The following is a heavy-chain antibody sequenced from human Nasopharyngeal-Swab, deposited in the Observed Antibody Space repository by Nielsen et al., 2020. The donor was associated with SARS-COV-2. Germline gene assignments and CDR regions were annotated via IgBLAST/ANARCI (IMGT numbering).Heavy chain of an antibody. CDR1: GFTFGDYA. V-gene: IGHV3-49*04. Sequence: GESLKIPCTASGFTFGDYAMSWVRQATGKGLEWVGFIRSKAYGGTTEYAASVKGRFTISRDDSKSIAYLQMNSLKTEDTAVYYCTRDDFWSGYYNYWGQGTLVTVSS. D-gene: IGHD3-3*01. CDR3: TRDDFWSGYYNY. J-gene: IGHJ4*02. CDR2: IRSKAYGGTT.